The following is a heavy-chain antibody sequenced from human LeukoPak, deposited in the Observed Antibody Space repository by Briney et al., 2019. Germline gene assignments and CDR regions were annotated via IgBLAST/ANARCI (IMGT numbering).Heavy chain of an antibody. V-gene: IGHV4-31*03. J-gene: IGHJ5*02. CDR2: ISFVGST. Sequence: KTSETLSLTCNVSGDSISSADSYWSWICQHPGKGLEWIGYISFVGSTYYNPPLKRRLTMSVDTSKNQFSLKLSSVTAADTAVYYCARHYGPWGQGTLVTVSS. CDR3: ARHYGP. CDR1: GDSISSADSY. D-gene: IGHD3-16*01.